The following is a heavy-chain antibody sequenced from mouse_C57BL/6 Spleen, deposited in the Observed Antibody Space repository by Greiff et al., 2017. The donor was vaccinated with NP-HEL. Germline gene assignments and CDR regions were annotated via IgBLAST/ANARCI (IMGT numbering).Heavy chain of an antibody. J-gene: IGHJ4*01. Sequence: QVQLQQSGAELARPGASVKLSCKASGYTFTSYGISWVKQRTGQGLEWIGEIYPRSGNTYYNEKFKGKATLTADKSSSTAYMELRSLTSEDSAVYFWARSSYCGSSYGYAMDYWGQGTSVTVSS. CDR1: GYTFTSYG. V-gene: IGHV1-81*01. CDR2: IYPRSGNT. CDR3: ARSSYCGSSYGYAMDY. D-gene: IGHD1-1*01.